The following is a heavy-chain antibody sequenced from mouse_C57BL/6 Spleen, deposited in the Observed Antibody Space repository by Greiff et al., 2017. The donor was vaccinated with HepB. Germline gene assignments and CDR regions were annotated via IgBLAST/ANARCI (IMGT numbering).Heavy chain of an antibody. CDR2: IDPENGDT. CDR3: RDSSGYDAMDY. CDR1: GFNIKDDY. D-gene: IGHD3-2*02. Sequence: VQLQQSGAELVRPGASVKLSCTASGFNIKDDYMHWVKQRPEQGLEWIGWIDPENGDTEYASKFQGKATITADTSSNTAYLQLSSLTSEDTAVYCCRDSSGYDAMDYWGQGTSVTVSS. V-gene: IGHV14-4*01. J-gene: IGHJ4*01.